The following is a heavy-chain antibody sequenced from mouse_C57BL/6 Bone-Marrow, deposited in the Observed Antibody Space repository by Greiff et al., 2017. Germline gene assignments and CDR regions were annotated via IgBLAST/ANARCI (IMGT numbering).Heavy chain of an antibody. CDR1: GYTFTSYG. CDR3: ARFAYSGPY. J-gene: IGHJ3*01. V-gene: IGHV1-81*01. CDR2: IYPRSGNT. Sequence: VNLVESGAELARPGASVKLSCKASGYTFTSYGISWVKQRTGQGLEWIGEIYPRSGNTYYNEKFKGKATLTADKSSSTAYMELRSLTSEDSAVYFCARFAYSGPYWGQGTLVTVSA. D-gene: IGHD2-12*01.